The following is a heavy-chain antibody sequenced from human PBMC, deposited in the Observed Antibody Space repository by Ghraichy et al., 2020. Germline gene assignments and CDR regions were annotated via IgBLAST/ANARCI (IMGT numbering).Heavy chain of an antibody. J-gene: IGHJ2*01. CDR2: ISGSGGST. CDR3: AKEVLAGYSSGWYLVWYFYL. Sequence: GGSPRLSCAASGFTFSSYAMSWVRQAPGKGLEWVSAISGSGGSTYYAESVKGRFTISRDNSKNTLYLQMNSLRAEDTAVYYCAKEVLAGYSSGWYLVWYFYLWGRGTLVTVSS. CDR1: GFTFSSYA. V-gene: IGHV3-23*01. D-gene: IGHD6-19*01.